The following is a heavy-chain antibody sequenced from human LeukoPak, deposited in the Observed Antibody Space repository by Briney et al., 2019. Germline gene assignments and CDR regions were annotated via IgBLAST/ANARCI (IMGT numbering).Heavy chain of an antibody. CDR2: FDPKNGET. D-gene: IGHD3-22*01. V-gene: IGHV1-24*01. Sequence: VASVKVSCKVSGHTLTELSMHWVRQTPGKGLEWMGGFDPKNGETIYAQKFQGRVTMTRDTSTSTVYMELSSLRSEDTAVYYCARDRSGYGRDYWGQGTLVTVSS. CDR1: GHTLTELS. J-gene: IGHJ4*02. CDR3: ARDRSGYGRDY.